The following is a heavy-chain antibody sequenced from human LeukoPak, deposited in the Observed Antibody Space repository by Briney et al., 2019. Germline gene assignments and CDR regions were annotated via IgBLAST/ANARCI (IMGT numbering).Heavy chain of an antibody. CDR2: IYCSGST. J-gene: IGHJ4*02. CDR3: ARDRGVAVAGTDYFDY. Sequence: SETLSLTCTVSGGSISSSSYYWGWIRQPPGKGLEWIGSIYCSGSTYYNPSLKSRVTISVDTSKNQFSLKLSSVTAADTAVYYCARDRGVAVAGTDYFDYWGQGTLVTVSS. D-gene: IGHD6-19*01. V-gene: IGHV4-39*07. CDR1: GGSISSSSYY.